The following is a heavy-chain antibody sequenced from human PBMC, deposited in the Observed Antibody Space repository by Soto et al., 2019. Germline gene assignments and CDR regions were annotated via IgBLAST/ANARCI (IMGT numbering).Heavy chain of an antibody. CDR1: GGSFSGYY. V-gene: IGHV4-34*01. CDR3: VRQKGFFDWSSHVTGPGGMDV. J-gene: IGHJ6*02. D-gene: IGHD3-9*01. Sequence: QVQLQQWGAGLLKPSETLSLTCAVNGGSFSGYYWNWIRQSAGKGLEWIGRVHHSGTTNYNPSLKSRLTRSLDTSKNHFSLQLNSGTAADTAMYYCVRQKGFFDWSSHVTGPGGMDVWGQGTSVTVSS. CDR2: VHHSGTT.